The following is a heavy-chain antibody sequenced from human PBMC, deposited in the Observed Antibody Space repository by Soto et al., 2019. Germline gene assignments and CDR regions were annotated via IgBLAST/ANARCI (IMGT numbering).Heavy chain of an antibody. CDR3: ARLYGGNSGMDV. Sequence: PSETLSLTCTVSGGSISNYYWNWIRQSPGKGLEWIGYIYSGGSTHYNPSLQNRVTISIDTSKNEFSLRLSSVTASDSAMYYCARLYGGNSGMDVWGQGTTVTVSS. V-gene: IGHV4-59*12. CDR1: GGSISNYY. CDR2: IYSGGST. J-gene: IGHJ6*02. D-gene: IGHD4-17*01.